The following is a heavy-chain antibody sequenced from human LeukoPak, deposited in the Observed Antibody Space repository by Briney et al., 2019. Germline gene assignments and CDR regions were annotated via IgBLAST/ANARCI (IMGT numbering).Heavy chain of an antibody. Sequence: GGSLRLSCAASGFTFSSYTMHWVRQAPGKGLEYVSGISSDGGTTYYANSVKGRFTISRDNSKNTLYLQMGSLRSDDTAVYYCARGYLLPAGDYWGQGTLVTVSS. J-gene: IGHJ4*02. CDR1: GFTFSSYT. D-gene: IGHD2-2*01. V-gene: IGHV3-64*01. CDR3: ARGYLLPAGDY. CDR2: ISSDGGTT.